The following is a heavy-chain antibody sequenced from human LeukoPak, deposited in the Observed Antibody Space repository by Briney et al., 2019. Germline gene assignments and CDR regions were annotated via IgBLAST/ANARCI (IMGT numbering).Heavy chain of an antibody. D-gene: IGHD3-22*01. CDR2: INPSDGIS. CDR3: ARHLVAINCVGY. CDR1: GYTFTTYY. Sequence: ASVKVSCKASGYTFTTYYMHWVRHAPGQGLEWMGVINPSDGISIYSQKFQGRVPMTRDTSTSTVYMELSSLSSEDTAVYYCARHLVAINCVGYWGQGTLVTVSS. J-gene: IGHJ4*02. V-gene: IGHV1-46*01.